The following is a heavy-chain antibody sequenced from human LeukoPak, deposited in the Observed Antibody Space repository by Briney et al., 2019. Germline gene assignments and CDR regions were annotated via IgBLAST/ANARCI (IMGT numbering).Heavy chain of an antibody. V-gene: IGHV3-7*01. CDR3: ARRIVGPSSGGDY. CDR2: IKQDGSEK. Sequence: GGSLRLSCAASGFTFSSFWMRWVRQAPGKGLELVANIKQDGSEKYYVDSVQGRFTISRDNAKNSLYLQMNSLRVEDTAVYYCARRIVGPSSGGDYWGQGTPVTVSS. J-gene: IGHJ4*02. CDR1: GFTFSSFW. D-gene: IGHD1-26*01.